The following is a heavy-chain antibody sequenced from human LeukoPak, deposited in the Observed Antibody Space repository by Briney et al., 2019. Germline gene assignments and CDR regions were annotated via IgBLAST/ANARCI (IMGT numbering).Heavy chain of an antibody. CDR3: ARSRRYNWNDVMAFDI. D-gene: IGHD1-20*01. Sequence: GEPLKISCKGSGYSFTSYWIGWVRQMPGKGLEWMGIIYPGDSDTRYSPSFQGQVTISADKSISTAYLQWSSLKASDTAMYYCARSRRYNWNDVMAFDIWGQGTRVTVSS. CDR2: IYPGDSDT. V-gene: IGHV5-51*01. CDR1: GYSFTSYW. J-gene: IGHJ3*02.